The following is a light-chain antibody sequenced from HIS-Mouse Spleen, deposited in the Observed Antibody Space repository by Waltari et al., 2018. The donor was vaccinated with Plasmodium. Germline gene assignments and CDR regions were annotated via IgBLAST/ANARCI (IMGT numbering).Light chain of an antibody. CDR2: KDS. CDR3: QSADSSGTPNWV. Sequence: SYELTQPPSVSVSPGQTARITCSGDALPKQYAYWYQQKPGQAPVLGIYKDSERPSGIPERCSGSSSGTRVTVTISGVQAEDEADDYCQSADSSGTPNWVFGGGTKLTVL. CDR1: ALPKQY. J-gene: IGLJ3*02. V-gene: IGLV3-25*03.